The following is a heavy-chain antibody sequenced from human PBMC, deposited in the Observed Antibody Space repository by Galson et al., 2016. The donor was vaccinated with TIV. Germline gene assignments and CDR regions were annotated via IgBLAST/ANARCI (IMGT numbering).Heavy chain of an antibody. J-gene: IGHJ6*02. V-gene: IGHV3-33*01. Sequence: SLRLSCAASGFTFNIYGMHWVRQAPGKGLEWVASIRYDGSYQNYVDSVKGRFTISRDNSKNTLYLRMNSLRVDDTAVYYCARPGLLQSYESGDNYYDYYWYGLDVWGQGPRSPSP. CDR2: IRYDGSYQ. CDR3: ARPGLLQSYESGDNYYDYYWYGLDV. D-gene: IGHD2-21*02. CDR1: GFTFNIYG.